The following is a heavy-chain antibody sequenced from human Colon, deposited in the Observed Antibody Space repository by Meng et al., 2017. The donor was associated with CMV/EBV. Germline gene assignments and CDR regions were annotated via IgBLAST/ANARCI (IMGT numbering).Heavy chain of an antibody. CDR1: GGSFTNYY. CDR2: INHSGTT. CDR3: ARGWVRDRSSLHFDY. D-gene: IGHD6-6*01. J-gene: IGHJ4*02. V-gene: IGHV4-34*01. Sequence: QGHLQPWGAGLLKPSETLSLTCALYGGSFTNYYWSWIRQPPGKGLEWIAEINHSGTTYYNPSLKSRDTLSLDSSTNQFSLKLSSVTAADAAIYYCARGWVRDRSSLHFDYWGQGTLVTVSS.